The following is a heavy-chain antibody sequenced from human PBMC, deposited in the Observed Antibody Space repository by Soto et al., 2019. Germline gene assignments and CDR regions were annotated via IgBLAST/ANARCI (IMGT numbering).Heavy chain of an antibody. CDR2: ISAYNGNT. D-gene: IGHD2-21*01. CDR1: GYTLISHS. CDR3: ARGAFCGGAPGCRDMDV. V-gene: IGHV1-18*01. Sequence: QIQLVQSGGEVKKPGASVKVSCKSSGYTLISHSITWVRQAPGQGLEWMGRISAYNGNTNYAQKLQGRVTMTTDTSTNTAYMALRNLRSDDTAVYYCARGAFCGGAPGCRDMDVWGQGTTVTVSS. J-gene: IGHJ6*02.